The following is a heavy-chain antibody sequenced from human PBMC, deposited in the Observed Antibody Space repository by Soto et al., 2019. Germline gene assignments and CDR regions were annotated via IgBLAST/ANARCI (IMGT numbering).Heavy chain of an antibody. V-gene: IGHV3-30*18. D-gene: IGHD1-26*01. CDR1: GFTFSSYG. CDR2: ISYDGSNK. J-gene: IGHJ5*02. CDR3: AKDLSGWYET. Sequence: QVQLVESGGGVVQPGRSLRLSCAASGFTFSSYGMHWVRQAPGKGLEWVAVISYDGSNKYYADSVKGRFTISRDNSKNTLYLQMNSLRAEDTAVYYCAKDLSGWYETWGQGTLVTVSS.